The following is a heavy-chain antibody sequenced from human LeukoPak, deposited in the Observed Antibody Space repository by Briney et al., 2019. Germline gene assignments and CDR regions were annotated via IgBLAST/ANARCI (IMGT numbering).Heavy chain of an antibody. D-gene: IGHD5-24*01. Sequence: GGSLRLSCAASGVTFSSSAMTWVRQAPGKGLEWVSAISGSGDTYSSDSVKGRFTISRDNSKNTLYLQMNSLRAEDTAVYYCARDPTKEMATTIMTDYWGQGTLVTVSS. J-gene: IGHJ4*02. CDR1: GVTFSSSA. V-gene: IGHV3-23*01. CDR2: ISGSGDT. CDR3: ARDPTKEMATTIMTDY.